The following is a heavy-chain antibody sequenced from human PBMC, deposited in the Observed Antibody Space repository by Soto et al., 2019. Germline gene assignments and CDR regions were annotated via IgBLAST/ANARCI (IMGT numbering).Heavy chain of an antibody. CDR2: IDPSDSYT. V-gene: IGHV5-10-1*01. CDR3: ASTNYYDSSGYPNGAFDI. CDR1: GYSFTSYW. D-gene: IGHD3-22*01. J-gene: IGHJ3*02. Sequence: PGESLKISCKGSGYSFTSYWISWVRQMPGKGLEWMGRIDPSDSYTNYSPSFQGHVTISADKSISTAYLQWSSLKASDTAMYYCASTNYYDSSGYPNGAFDIWGQGTMVTVSS.